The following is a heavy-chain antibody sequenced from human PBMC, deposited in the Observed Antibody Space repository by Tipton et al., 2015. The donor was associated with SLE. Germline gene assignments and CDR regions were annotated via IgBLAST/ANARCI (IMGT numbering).Heavy chain of an antibody. D-gene: IGHD1-26*01. V-gene: IGHV4-39*07. CDR3: ARDKLGGGYDY. J-gene: IGHJ4*02. Sequence: TLSLTCTVSGGSIFSTFYYWGWIRQPPGKGLEWMGSIYYSGTTYYNPSLKSRVTISVDTSKNQFSLKLSSVTASDTAVYYCARDKLGGGYDYWGQGTLVTVSS. CDR1: GGSIFSTFYY. CDR2: IYYSGTT.